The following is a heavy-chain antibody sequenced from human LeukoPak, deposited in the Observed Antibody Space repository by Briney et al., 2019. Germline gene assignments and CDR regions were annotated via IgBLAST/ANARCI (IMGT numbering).Heavy chain of an antibody. V-gene: IGHV4-59*01. CDR2: FHNSRTT. CDR1: GGSISGYS. D-gene: IGHD3-10*01. J-gene: IGHJ5*02. Sequence: SETLSLTCTVPGGSISGYSWTWIRQPPGQGLEWIGYFHNSRTTSYNPSLTGRVIISVDTAMDQISLKLNSVTAADTAVYYCARGHLGLSPWGQGTLVTVSS. CDR3: ARGHLGLSP.